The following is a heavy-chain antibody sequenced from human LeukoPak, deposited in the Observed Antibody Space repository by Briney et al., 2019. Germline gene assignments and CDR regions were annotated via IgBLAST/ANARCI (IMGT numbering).Heavy chain of an antibody. CDR3: ARETLGSGLRAPDY. J-gene: IGHJ4*02. CDR1: GFTFRTYW. Sequence: PGGSLRLSCAVSGFTFRTYWFHWVRQVPGKGLVWVSRINSDGSRTFYADSVRGRFTISRDNDKNTVSMQTNSLRVEDTAVYYCARETLGSGLRAPDYWGRGALVTVSS. V-gene: IGHV3-74*01. CDR2: INSDGSRT. D-gene: IGHD7-27*01.